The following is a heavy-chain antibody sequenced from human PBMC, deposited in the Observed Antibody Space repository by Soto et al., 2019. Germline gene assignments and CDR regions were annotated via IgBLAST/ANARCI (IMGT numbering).Heavy chain of an antibody. Sequence: QVQLQESGPGLVKPSETLSLTCTVSGGSISSYYWSWIRQPPGKGLEWITYIYYSGSTNYNPSLKSRVTISVDPSKNQFALKLSSVTAADTAVYYCAKRYSGYDDAFDIWGQGTTVTVSS. CDR2: IYYSGST. CDR3: AKRYSGYDDAFDI. J-gene: IGHJ3*02. D-gene: IGHD5-12*01. CDR1: GGSISSYY. V-gene: IGHV4-59*08.